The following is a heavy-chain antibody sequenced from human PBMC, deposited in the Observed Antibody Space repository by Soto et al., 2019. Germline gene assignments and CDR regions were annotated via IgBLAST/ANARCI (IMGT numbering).Heavy chain of an antibody. V-gene: IGHV3-30*18. CDR2: ISYDGSNK. CDR3: AKDDDGGNRLNLPGDY. J-gene: IGHJ4*02. CDR1: GFTFSSYG. Sequence: QVQLVESGGGVVQPGRSLRLSCAASGFTFSSYGMHWVRQAPGKGLEWVAVISYDGSNKYYADSVKGRFTISRDNXKXTLYLQMNSLRAEDTAVYYCAKDDDGGNRLNLPGDYWGQGTLVTVSS. D-gene: IGHD4-17*01.